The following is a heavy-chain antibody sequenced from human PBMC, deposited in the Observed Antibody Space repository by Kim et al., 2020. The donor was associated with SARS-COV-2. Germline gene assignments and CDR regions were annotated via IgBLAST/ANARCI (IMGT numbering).Heavy chain of an antibody. CDR2: IIPIFGTA. Sequence: SVKVSCKASGGTFSSYAISWVRQAPGQGLEWMGGIIPIFGTANYAQKFQGRVTITADESTSTAYMELSSLRSEDTAVYYCARTIVVPAAIYWFDPWGQGTLVTVSS. CDR3: ARTIVVPAAIYWFDP. V-gene: IGHV1-69*13. D-gene: IGHD2-2*01. CDR1: GGTFSSYA. J-gene: IGHJ5*02.